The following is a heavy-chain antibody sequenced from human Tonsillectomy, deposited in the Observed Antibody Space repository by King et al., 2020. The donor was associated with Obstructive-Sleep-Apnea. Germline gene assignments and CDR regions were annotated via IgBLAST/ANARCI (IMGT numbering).Heavy chain of an antibody. Sequence: QLVQSGAEVKKPGASVKVSCKASGYTFTSYYMHWVRQAPGQGLEWMGIINPSGGTTSYAQKFQGRVTMTRDTSTSTVYMELSSLRSDDTAVYYCARWEVTSGMDVWGQGTTVTVSS. CDR3: ARWEVTSGMDV. CDR2: INPSGGTT. J-gene: IGHJ6*02. CDR1: GYTFTSYY. V-gene: IGHV1-46*01. D-gene: IGHD1-26*01.